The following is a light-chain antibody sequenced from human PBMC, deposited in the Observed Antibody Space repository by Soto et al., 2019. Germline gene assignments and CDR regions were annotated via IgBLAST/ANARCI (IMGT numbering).Light chain of an antibody. Sequence: DIQLTQSPSFLSASVGDRVTITCRASQGISSYLAWYQQKPGTAPKLLIYAASTLQSGVPSRFSGSESETEFTLTISSLQPEDCATYYCQQLNSYPLFGGGNKVEIK. CDR1: QGISSY. CDR3: QQLNSYPL. V-gene: IGKV1-9*01. CDR2: AAS. J-gene: IGKJ4*01.